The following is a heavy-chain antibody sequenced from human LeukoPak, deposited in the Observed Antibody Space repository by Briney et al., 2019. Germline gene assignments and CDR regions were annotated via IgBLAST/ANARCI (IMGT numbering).Heavy chain of an antibody. D-gene: IGHD4-17*01. J-gene: IGHJ5*02. CDR2: IYPVGT. CDR3: ARGRDGDYVNWYDP. CDR1: GFIVSDNY. Sequence: GGSLRLSCAASGFIVSDNYVTWVRQAPGEGLEWVSVIYPVGTYYAESVKGRFSISRDNSKNTVYLQMNSLRADDTAVYYCARGRDGDYVNWYDPWGQGILVTVSS. V-gene: IGHV3-53*01.